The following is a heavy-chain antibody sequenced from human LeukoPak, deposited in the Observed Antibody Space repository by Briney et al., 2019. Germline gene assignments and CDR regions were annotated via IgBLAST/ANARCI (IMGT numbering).Heavy chain of an antibody. V-gene: IGHV4-59*01. CDR3: ARDRGYGMDV. Sequence: SETLSLTCTVSGGSISSYYWSWIRQPPGKGLEWIGYIYYSGSTNYNPSLKSRVTISVDTSKNQFSLKLSSVTAADTAVYYCARDRGYGMDVWGQGTTVTVSS. CDR2: IYYSGST. CDR1: GGSISSYY. J-gene: IGHJ6*02.